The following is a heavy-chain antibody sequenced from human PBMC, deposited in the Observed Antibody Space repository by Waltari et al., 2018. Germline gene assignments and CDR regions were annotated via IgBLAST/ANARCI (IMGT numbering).Heavy chain of an antibody. CDR2: IYSGGSST. CDR3: AAPGAFYDAFDI. V-gene: IGHV3-23*03. D-gene: IGHD1-26*01. J-gene: IGHJ3*02. CDR1: GFTFSSYA. Sequence: EVQLLESGGGLVQPGGSLRLSCAASGFTFSSYAMSWVRQAPGKGLEWVSVIYSGGSSTYYADSVKGRFTISRDNSKNTLYLQMNSLRAEDTAVYYCAAPGAFYDAFDIWGQGTMVTVSS.